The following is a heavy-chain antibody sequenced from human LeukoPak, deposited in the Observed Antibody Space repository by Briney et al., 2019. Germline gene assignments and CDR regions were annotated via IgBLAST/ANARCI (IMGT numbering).Heavy chain of an antibody. CDR2: IYYSGST. J-gene: IGHJ5*02. CDR3: ATWKSSDSSGYSPGGFDP. D-gene: IGHD3-22*01. CDR1: GGSISSSSYY. Sequence: PSETLSLTCTVSGGSISSSSYYWGWILQPPGKGLEWIGSIYYSGSTYYNPSLKSRVTISVDTSKNQFSLKLSSVTAADTAVYYCATWKSSDSSGYSPGGFDPWGQGTLVTVSS. V-gene: IGHV4-39*07.